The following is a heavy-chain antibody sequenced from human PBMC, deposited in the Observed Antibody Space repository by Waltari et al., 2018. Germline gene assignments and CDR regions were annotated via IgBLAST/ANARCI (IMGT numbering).Heavy chain of an antibody. J-gene: IGHJ6*02. CDR1: GYSFTSYW. CDR3: ARRSRLPGGGDYYYGMDV. V-gene: IGHV5-51*01. Sequence: EVQLVQSGAEVKKPGESLKISCKGSGYSFTSYWIGWVRPMPGKGLEWMGIIYPGDSDTRYSPSFQGQVTISADKSISTAYLQWSSLKASDTAMYYCARRSRLPGGGDYYYGMDVWGQGTTVTVSS. D-gene: IGHD4-17*01. CDR2: IYPGDSDT.